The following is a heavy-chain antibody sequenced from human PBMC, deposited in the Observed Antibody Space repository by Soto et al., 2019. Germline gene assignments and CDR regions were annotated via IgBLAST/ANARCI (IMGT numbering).Heavy chain of an antibody. CDR2: IYHSGST. Sequence: PSETLSLTCAVSGGSIISSNWWSWVRQPPGKGLEWIGEIYHSGSTNYNPSLKSRVTISVDKSKNQFSLKLSSVTAADTTVYSCAKCIPDLGPIDYWGQGTLVTVSS. CDR1: GGSIISSNW. V-gene: IGHV4-4*02. J-gene: IGHJ4*02. CDR3: AKCIPDLGPIDY. D-gene: IGHD6-13*01.